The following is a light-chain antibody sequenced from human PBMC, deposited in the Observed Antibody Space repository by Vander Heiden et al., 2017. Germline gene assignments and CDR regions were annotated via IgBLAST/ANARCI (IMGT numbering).Light chain of an antibody. J-gene: IGKJ1*01. CDR2: AAS. CDR1: QSISSN. CDR3: QQHNNWPPWT. V-gene: IGKV3-15*01. Sequence: EIVMTHFPATLSVSPGERATLSCRASQSISSNLAWYQQKPGQAPRLLIYAASIRATDIPARFSGSGSGTEFTLTISSLQSEDFAIYYCQQHNNWPPWTFGQGTKVEIK.